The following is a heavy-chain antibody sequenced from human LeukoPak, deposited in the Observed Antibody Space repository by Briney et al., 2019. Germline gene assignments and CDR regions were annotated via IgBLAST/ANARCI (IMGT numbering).Heavy chain of an antibody. Sequence: GGSLRLSCAASGFTFSSYSMNWVRQAPGKGLEWVSYISSSSSTIYYADSVKGRFTISRDNAKNSLYLQMNSLRDEDTAVYYCARDRARVTTSDGFDIRGQGTMVTVSS. CDR2: ISSSSSTI. CDR1: GFTFSSYS. V-gene: IGHV3-48*02. CDR3: ARDRARVTTSDGFDI. D-gene: IGHD4-17*01. J-gene: IGHJ3*02.